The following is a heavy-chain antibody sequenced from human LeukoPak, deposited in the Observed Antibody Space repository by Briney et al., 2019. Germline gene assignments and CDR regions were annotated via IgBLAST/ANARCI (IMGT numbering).Heavy chain of an antibody. CDR2: IYPGDSDT. CDR3: ARKSSGSLNWFDP. CDR1: GYSFTSYW. J-gene: IGHJ5*02. V-gene: IGHV5-51*01. D-gene: IGHD3-10*01. Sequence: GASLQISCKGSGYSFTSYWIGWVRQMPGKGLEWMGIIYPGDSDTRYSPSFQGQVTISADKSISTAYLQWSSLKASDTAMYYCARKSSGSLNWFDPWGQGTLVTVSS.